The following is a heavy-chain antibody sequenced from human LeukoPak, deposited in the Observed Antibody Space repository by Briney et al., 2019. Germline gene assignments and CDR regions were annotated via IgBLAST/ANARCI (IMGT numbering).Heavy chain of an antibody. CDR3: ARHYPTVAGRGNFDY. CDR1: GGSISSYY. V-gene: IGHV4-4*09. D-gene: IGHD6-19*01. J-gene: IGHJ4*02. CDR2: IYTNGST. Sequence: SETLSLTCTVSGGSISSYYWSWIRQPPGKGLEWIGYIYTNGSTNYNPSLKSRVTISVDTSKNQFSLKLSSVTAADTAVYYCARHYPTVAGRGNFDYWGQGTLVTVSS.